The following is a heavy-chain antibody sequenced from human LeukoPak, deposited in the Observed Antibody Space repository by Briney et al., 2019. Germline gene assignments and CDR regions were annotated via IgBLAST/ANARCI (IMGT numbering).Heavy chain of an antibody. Sequence: ASVKVSCKASGSSFTGYYMRWVRQAPGQGLEWMGWINPNSGGTNYAQEFQGRVTMTRDTSISTAYMELSGLRSDDTAVYYCARGELTWTYRYFDLWGRGTLVTVSS. J-gene: IGHJ2*01. CDR2: INPNSGGT. D-gene: IGHD1-26*01. CDR1: GSSFTGYY. V-gene: IGHV1-2*02. CDR3: ARGELTWTYRYFDL.